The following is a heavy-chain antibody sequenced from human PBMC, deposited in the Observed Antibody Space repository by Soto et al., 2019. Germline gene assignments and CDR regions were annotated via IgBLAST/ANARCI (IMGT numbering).Heavy chain of an antibody. CDR3: CRDTTVTMNGFYP. CDR1: CGSSSRGDYY. D-gene: IGHD4-17*01. V-gene: IGHV4-30-4*01. Sequence: QLQLQESGPGLVKPSHTLSLTCTVSCGSSSRGDYYWSWIRQPPGKGLEWIGYIYYSGSTYYNPLLSSLVTISVDTSNKQFSLKMSSVSATDAAVYYCCRDTTVTMNGFYPWVQGTQVSVST. CDR2: IYYSGST. J-gene: IGHJ5*02.